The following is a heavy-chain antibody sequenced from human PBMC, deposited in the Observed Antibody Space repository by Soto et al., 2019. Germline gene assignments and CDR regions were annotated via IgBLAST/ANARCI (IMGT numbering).Heavy chain of an antibody. CDR3: ARRGRSLKAARPGKDWFDP. CDR1: GYSFTSYW. V-gene: IGHV5-51*01. CDR2: IYPGDSDT. Sequence: GESLKISCKGSGYSFTSYWIGWVRQMPGKGLEWMGIIYPGDSDTRYSPSFQGQVTISADKSISTAYLQWSSLKASDTAMYYCARRGRSLKAARPGKDWFDPWGQGTLVTVSS. D-gene: IGHD6-6*01. J-gene: IGHJ5*02.